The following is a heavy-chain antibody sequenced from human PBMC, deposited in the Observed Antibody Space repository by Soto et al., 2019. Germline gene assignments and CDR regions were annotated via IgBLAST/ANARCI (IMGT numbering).Heavy chain of an antibody. CDR2: TRGSGGSP. J-gene: IGHJ6*02. Sequence: PGWSLRLSCAASGFTFSTYWMHWVRQAPGKGLEWVSGTRGSGGSPYFADSVKGRFTMSRDNSKNTLFLEMNSLRAEDTAVYYCAKGGYDYYNALDVWGQGTTVTVPS. CDR3: AKGGYDYYNALDV. CDR1: GFTFSTYW. V-gene: IGHV3-23*01.